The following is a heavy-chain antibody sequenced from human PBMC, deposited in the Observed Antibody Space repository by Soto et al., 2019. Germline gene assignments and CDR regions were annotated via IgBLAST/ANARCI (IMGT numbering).Heavy chain of an antibody. CDR3: ARYALGLSPWWYNWFDR. J-gene: IGHJ5*02. V-gene: IGHV3-23*01. Sequence: VQLLESGGGLVQPGGSLSLSCAASGFTFSTYAMNWVRQTPGEGLEWVSGISDSGTNPYYADSVKGRFTISRDNSKKTLYLQMDSLRAEETGIYYCARYALGLSPWWYNWFDRWGHGTLVSVSS. CDR2: ISDSGTNP. CDR1: GFTFSTYA. D-gene: IGHD2-8*02.